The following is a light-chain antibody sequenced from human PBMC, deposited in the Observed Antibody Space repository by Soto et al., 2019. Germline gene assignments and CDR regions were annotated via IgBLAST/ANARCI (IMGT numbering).Light chain of an antibody. J-gene: IGKJ4*01. CDR1: QSVGSN. V-gene: IGKV3-15*01. CDR2: GAS. Sequence: EIVMTQSPATLSVSPGERATLSCRAGQSVGSNLAWYQQKPGQAPRLLIYGASSRATGIPARFSGSGSGTEFTLTISSLQSEDSAVYYCQHYNNRPLTFGGGAKVEIK. CDR3: QHYNNRPLT.